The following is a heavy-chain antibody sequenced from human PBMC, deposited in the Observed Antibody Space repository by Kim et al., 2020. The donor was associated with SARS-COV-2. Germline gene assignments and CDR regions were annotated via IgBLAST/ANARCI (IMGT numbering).Heavy chain of an antibody. J-gene: IGHJ4*02. Sequence: SETLSLTCTVSGGSISSYYWSWIRQPPGKGLEWIGYIYYSGSTNYNPSLKSRVTISVDTSKNQFSLKLSSVTAADTAVYYCARGAVGDYYDSSGYYPFDYWGQGTLVTVSS. CDR3: ARGAVGDYYDSSGYYPFDY. D-gene: IGHD3-22*01. V-gene: IGHV4-59*01. CDR2: IYYSGST. CDR1: GGSISSYY.